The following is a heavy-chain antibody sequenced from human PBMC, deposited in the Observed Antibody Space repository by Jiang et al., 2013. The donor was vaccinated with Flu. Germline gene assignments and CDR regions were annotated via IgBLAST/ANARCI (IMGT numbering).Heavy chain of an antibody. D-gene: IGHD5-12*01. CDR3: ARRSSGYDGLDY. V-gene: IGHV3-72*01. Sequence: GGSLRLSCAASGFSFSDHYMDWVRQSPGKGLEWVGRIRNKANSYTTEYAPSVKGRFTMSRDESENSLYLQMNSLESEDTAVYYCARRSSGYDGLDYWGQGTLVTVSS. CDR2: IRNKANSYTT. J-gene: IGHJ4*02. CDR1: GFSFSDHY.